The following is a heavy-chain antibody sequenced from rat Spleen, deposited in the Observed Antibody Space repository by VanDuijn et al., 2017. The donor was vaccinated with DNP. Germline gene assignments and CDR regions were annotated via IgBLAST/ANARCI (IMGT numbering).Heavy chain of an antibody. D-gene: IGHD1-7*01. CDR1: GFTFSDYY. CDR3: TTLILRVPRRYWYFDF. CDR2: ITSSGGST. J-gene: IGHJ1*01. V-gene: IGHV5-27*01. Sequence: EVQLVESGGGLVQPGRSLKLSCAASGFTFSDYYMAWIRQVPGKGLEWVASITSSGGSTYYPDSVKGRFTISRDNANHTLYLQMDSLRSEDTATYYCTTLILRVPRRYWYFDFWGPGTMVTVSS.